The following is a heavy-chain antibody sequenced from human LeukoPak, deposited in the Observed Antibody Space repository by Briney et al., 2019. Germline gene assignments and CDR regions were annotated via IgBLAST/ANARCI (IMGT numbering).Heavy chain of an antibody. CDR1: GDSVSSNSVT. V-gene: IGHV6-1*01. CDR2: TYYRSTWYN. CDR3: ARRLTQYDCFDP. Sequence: SQTLSLTCAISGDSVSSNSVTWNWIRQSPSRGLEWLGRTYYRSTWYNDYAVSVRGRITVNPDTSKNQFTLHLNSVTPEDTAVYYCARRLTQYDCFDPWGQGILVTISS. D-gene: IGHD2-2*01. J-gene: IGHJ5*02.